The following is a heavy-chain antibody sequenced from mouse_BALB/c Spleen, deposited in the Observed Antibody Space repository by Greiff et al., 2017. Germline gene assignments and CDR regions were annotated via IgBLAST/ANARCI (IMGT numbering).Heavy chain of an antibody. V-gene: IGHV14-3*02. CDR2: IDPANGNT. CDR3: ARTSGWYFDV. Sequence: EVQLVESGAELVKPGASVKLSCTASGFNIKDTYMHWVKQRPEQGLEWIGRIDPANGNTKYDPKFQGKATITADTSSNTAYLQLSSLTSEDTAVYYCARTSGWYFDVWGAGTTVTVSS. J-gene: IGHJ1*01. CDR1: GFNIKDTY.